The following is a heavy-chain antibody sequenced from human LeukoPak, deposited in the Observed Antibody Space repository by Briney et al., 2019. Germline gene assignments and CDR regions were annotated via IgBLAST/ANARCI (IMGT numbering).Heavy chain of an antibody. D-gene: IGHD2-2*02. J-gene: IGHJ5*02. V-gene: IGHV4-34*01. Sequence: SETLSLTCAVYGGSFSGYYWSWIRQPPGKGLEWIGEINHSGSTNYNPSLKSRVTISVDTSKNQFSLKLSSVTAADTAVYYCARGRVWVVVVPAAIRGNWFDPWGQGTLVTVSS. CDR1: GGSFSGYY. CDR2: INHSGST. CDR3: ARGRVWVVVVPAAIRGNWFDP.